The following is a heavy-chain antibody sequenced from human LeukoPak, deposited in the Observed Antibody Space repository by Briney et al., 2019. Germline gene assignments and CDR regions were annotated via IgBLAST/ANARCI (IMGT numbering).Heavy chain of an antibody. D-gene: IGHD3-22*01. Sequence: GGSLRLSCAASGFTFSSYGMHWVRQAPGKGLERVAVISYDGSNKYYADSVKGRFTISRDNSKNTLYLQMNSLRAEDTAVYYCAKVGGIVVVTNDAFDIWGQGTMVTVSS. J-gene: IGHJ3*02. CDR3: AKVGGIVVVTNDAFDI. CDR2: ISYDGSNK. CDR1: GFTFSSYG. V-gene: IGHV3-30*18.